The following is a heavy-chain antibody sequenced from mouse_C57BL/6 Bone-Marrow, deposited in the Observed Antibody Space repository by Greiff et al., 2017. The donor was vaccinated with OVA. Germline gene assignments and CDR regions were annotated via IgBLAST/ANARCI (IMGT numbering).Heavy chain of an antibody. D-gene: IGHD2-4*01. J-gene: IGHJ3*01. CDR2: INPDSSTI. V-gene: IGHV4-1*01. CDR1: RVDFSRYW. CDR3: ARGDYDYAWFAY. Sequence: EASRVDFSRYWMSWVRRAPGKGLEWIGEINPDSSTINYAPSLKDKFIISRDNAKNTLYLQMSKVRSEDTALYYCARGDYDYAWFAYWGQGTLVTVSA.